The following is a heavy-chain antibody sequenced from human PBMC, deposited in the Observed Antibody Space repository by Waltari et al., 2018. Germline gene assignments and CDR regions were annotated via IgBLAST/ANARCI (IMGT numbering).Heavy chain of an antibody. CDR3: ARELELLDY. CDR1: GFTFRSYS. V-gene: IGHV3-48*04. Sequence: EVQLVESGGGLVQPGGSLRLSGAAWGFTFRSYSMNWVRQAPGKGLEWVSYISSSSSTIYYADSVKGRFTISRDNAKNSLYLQMNSLRAEDTAVYYCARELELLDYWGQGTLVTVSS. D-gene: IGHD1-7*01. J-gene: IGHJ4*02. CDR2: ISSSSSTI.